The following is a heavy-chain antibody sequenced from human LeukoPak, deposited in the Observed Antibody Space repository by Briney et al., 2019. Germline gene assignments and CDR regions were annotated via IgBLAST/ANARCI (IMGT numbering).Heavy chain of an antibody. CDR2: IIPIFGTA. V-gene: IGHV1-69*05. CDR3: ARGLYYDFWSGYYPGGLDY. D-gene: IGHD3-3*01. CDR1: GGTFSSYT. Sequence: ASVKVSCKASGGTFSSYTISWVRQAPGQGLEWMGRIIPIFGTANYARKFQGRVTITTDESTSTAYMELSSLRSEDTAVYYCARGLYYDFWSGYYPGGLDYWGQGTLVTVSS. J-gene: IGHJ4*02.